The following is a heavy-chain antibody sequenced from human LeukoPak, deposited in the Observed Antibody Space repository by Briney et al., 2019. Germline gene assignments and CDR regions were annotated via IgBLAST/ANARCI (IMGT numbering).Heavy chain of an antibody. CDR3: ASHTRYCSRTSCSSYNYMDV. V-gene: IGHV4-4*09. CDR2: VCTSGSS. Sequence: SETLPLTCTVSGGSISSYCWSWIRQSPGKGLEWMGYVCTSGSSNYNPSLRSRVTISVDTSRNQFSLKLSSVTAADTAVYYCASHTRYCSRTSCSSYNYMDVWGKGTTVTVSS. D-gene: IGHD2-2*01. CDR1: GGSISSYC. J-gene: IGHJ6*03.